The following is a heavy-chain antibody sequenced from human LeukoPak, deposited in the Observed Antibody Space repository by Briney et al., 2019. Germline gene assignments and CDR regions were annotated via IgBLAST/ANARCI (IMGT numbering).Heavy chain of an antibody. V-gene: IGHV1-2*02. CDR2: INPNSGDT. D-gene: IGHD6-13*01. Sequence: ASVKVSCTASGYTFTDYYIHWVRQAPGQGLEWMGWINPNSGDTNYAQKFQGRVTMTRDTSISTAYMELSRLRSDDTAVYYCARETVPAIAAPRGLNYWGQGTLVTVSS. CDR3: ARETVPAIAAPRGLNY. J-gene: IGHJ4*02. CDR1: GYTFTDYY.